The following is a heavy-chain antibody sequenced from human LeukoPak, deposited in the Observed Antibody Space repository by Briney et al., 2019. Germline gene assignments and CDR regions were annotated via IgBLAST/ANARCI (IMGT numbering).Heavy chain of an antibody. Sequence: SGTLSLSCSVSGVDFARHYRSWVRQPPGKGLEWVGYVSYSGSSSYYASLEKGVFISVDPTKRQVSLKLTSVTAADTAVYYCAGGDIDWLRSPGTLYYVDAWSQGILVTVSS. CDR1: GVDFARHY. V-gene: IGHV4-59*11. D-gene: IGHD5-12*01. CDR3: AGGDIDWLRSPGTLYYVDA. J-gene: IGHJ4*01. CDR2: VSYSGSS.